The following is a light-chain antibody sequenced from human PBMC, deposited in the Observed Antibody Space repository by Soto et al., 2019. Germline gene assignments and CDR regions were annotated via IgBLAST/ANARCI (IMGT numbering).Light chain of an antibody. CDR3: QQLESYPST. V-gene: IGKV1-9*01. CDR2: AAS. Sequence: IQLTQAPFALSSSLVGIFTITFRASQGINTFLAWYQQKPGKAPKLLIYAASTLQSGVPSRFSGSGSGTDFTLTISSLQPEDFATYYCQQLESYPSTFGGGTKVDIK. J-gene: IGKJ4*01. CDR1: QGINTF.